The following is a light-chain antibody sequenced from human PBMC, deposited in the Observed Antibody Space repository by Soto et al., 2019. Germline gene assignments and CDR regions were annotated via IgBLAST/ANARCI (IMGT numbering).Light chain of an antibody. J-gene: IGLJ1*01. CDR3: KSFASSNNYV. CDR1: KSDIGVYDF. Sequence: QSALTQPPSASGSPGQSVTISCTGTKSDIGVYDFVSWYQHHPGKAPRLIIYEVVQRPSGVPDRFSGSKSGNTASLTVSGLQAADEADYFCKSFASSNNYVFGSGTKLTVL. CDR2: EVV. V-gene: IGLV2-8*01.